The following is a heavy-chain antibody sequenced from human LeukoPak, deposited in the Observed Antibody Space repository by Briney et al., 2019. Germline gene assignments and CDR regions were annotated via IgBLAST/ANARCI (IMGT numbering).Heavy chain of an antibody. V-gene: IGHV3-21*01. CDR3: ARAYYDILTGYYVDY. D-gene: IGHD3-9*01. Sequence: GSLRLSCAASGFTFSSYSMNWVRQAPGKGLEWVSSISSSSSYIYYADSVKGRFTISRDNAKNSLYLQMNSLRAEDTAVYYCARAYYDILTGYYVDYWGQGTLVTVSS. J-gene: IGHJ4*02. CDR2: ISSSSSYI. CDR1: GFTFSSYS.